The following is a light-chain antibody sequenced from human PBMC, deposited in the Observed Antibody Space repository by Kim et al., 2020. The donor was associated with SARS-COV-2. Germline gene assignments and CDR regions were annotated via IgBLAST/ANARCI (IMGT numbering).Light chain of an antibody. J-gene: IGKJ4*01. V-gene: IGKV3-20*01. CDR3: HQYGTSPQT. CDR2: AAS. Sequence: PEQNAALSGLAGQRVRERSLAWYQQRPGQAPRLLMIAASDRTTGIPDRFSGSGSGTDFTLTISRLEPEDYAVYYYHQYGTSPQTFGGGTKVDIK. CDR1: QRVRERS.